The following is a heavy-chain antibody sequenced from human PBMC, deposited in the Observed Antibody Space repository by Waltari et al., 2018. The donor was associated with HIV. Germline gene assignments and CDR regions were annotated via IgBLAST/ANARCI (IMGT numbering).Heavy chain of an antibody. CDR1: GGCISNTHYF. V-gene: IGHV4-39*01. CDR3: ARHALRVGASYWYFDL. D-gene: IGHD1-26*01. CDR2: IYYSGRS. Sequence: LQLQESRPGLVKPSETLSLTCTVSGGCISNTHYFWGGIREPPGKGLEWIGRIYYSGRSYYNPSLKSRVTISVDTSKNQFSLKLSSVTATDTAVYYCARHALRVGASYWYFDLWGRGTLVTVSS. J-gene: IGHJ2*01.